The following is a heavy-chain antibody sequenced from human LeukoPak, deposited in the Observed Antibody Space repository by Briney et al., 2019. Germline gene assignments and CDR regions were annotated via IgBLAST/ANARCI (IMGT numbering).Heavy chain of an antibody. Sequence: SETLSLTCAVYGGSFSSYYWSWIRQPPGKGLEWIGEINHSGSTNYNPSLKSRVTISVDTSKNQFSLKLSSVTAADTAVYYCARGILGYCSSTSCYTYYYYYMDIWGKGTTVTVSS. V-gene: IGHV4-34*01. CDR2: INHSGST. CDR3: ARGILGYCSSTSCYTYYYYYMDI. J-gene: IGHJ6*03. CDR1: GGSFSSYY. D-gene: IGHD2-2*02.